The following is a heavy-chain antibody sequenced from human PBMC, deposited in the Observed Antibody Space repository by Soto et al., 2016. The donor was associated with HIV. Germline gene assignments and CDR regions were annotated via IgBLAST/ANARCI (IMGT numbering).Heavy chain of an antibody. V-gene: IGHV4-39*01. CDR1: GDSISSSSYY. Sequence: QLQLQESGPGLVKPSETLSLTCTVSGDSISSSSYYWGWIRQPPGKGLEWIASIYYTGNTFYNPSLKSRITISIDTSKNQFSLRLSSVTVADTALYYCATEPGPNAFDIWGQRDNGHRLC. CDR2: IYYTGNT. CDR3: ATEPGPNAFDI. J-gene: IGHJ3*02.